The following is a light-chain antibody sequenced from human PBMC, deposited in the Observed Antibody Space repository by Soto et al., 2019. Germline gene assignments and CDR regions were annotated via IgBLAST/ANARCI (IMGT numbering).Light chain of an antibody. CDR2: GAS. CDR3: QQYNNWPPLT. V-gene: IGKV3-15*01. CDR1: QNVNSN. Sequence: EVVMTQSPATLSVSPGERATLSCRASQNVNSNLAWYQQKPGQAPRLLIYGASTRATGIPVRFSGSGSGTEFALTISSLQSEDFAVYYCQQYNNWPPLTFGGGTKVDIK. J-gene: IGKJ4*01.